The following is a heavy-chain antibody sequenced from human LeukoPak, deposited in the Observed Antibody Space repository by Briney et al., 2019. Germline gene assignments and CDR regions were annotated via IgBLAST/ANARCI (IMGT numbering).Heavy chain of an antibody. J-gene: IGHJ4*02. D-gene: IGHD6-19*01. V-gene: IGHV3-30*04. Sequence: GGSLRLSCAASGFTFSSYAMHWVRQAPGKGLEWVAVISYDGSNKYYADSVKGRFTISRDNSKNTLYLQMNSLRAEDTAVYYCASGRVAVPSSSLDYWGQGTLVTVSS. CDR1: GFTFSSYA. CDR3: ASGRVAVPSSSLDY. CDR2: ISYDGSNK.